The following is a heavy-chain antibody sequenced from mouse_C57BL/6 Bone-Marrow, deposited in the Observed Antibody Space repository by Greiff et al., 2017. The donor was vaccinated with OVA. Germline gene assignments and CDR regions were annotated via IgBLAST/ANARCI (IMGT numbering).Heavy chain of an antibody. CDR1: GYTFTDYE. CDR2: IDPETGGT. V-gene: IGHV1-15*01. J-gene: IGHJ2*01. Sequence: VKLMESGAELVRPGASVTLSCKASGYTFTDYEMHWVKQTPVHGLEWIGAIDPETGGTAYNQKFKGKAILTADKSSSTAYMELRSLTSEDSAVYYCTKDSSGYEGFDYWGQGTTLTVSS. CDR3: TKDSSGYEGFDY. D-gene: IGHD3-2*02.